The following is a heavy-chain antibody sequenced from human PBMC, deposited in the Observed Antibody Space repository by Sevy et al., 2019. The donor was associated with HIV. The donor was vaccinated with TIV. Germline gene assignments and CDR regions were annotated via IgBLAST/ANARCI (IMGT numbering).Heavy chain of an antibody. CDR2: IWYDGSNK. CDR1: GFTFSSYG. V-gene: IGHV3-33*01. D-gene: IGHD3-22*01. J-gene: IGHJ6*02. Sequence: GGSLRLSCAASGFTFSSYGMHWVRQAPCKGLEWVAVIWYDGSNKYYADSVKGRFTISRDNSKNTLYLQMNSLRAEDTAVYYCARVRDSSGYYYYYGMDVWGQGTTVTVSS. CDR3: ARVRDSSGYYYYYGMDV.